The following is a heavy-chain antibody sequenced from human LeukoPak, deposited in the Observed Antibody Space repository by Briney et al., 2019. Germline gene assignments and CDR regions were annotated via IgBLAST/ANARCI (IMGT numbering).Heavy chain of an antibody. V-gene: IGHV3-33*06. Sequence: GGSLRLSCAASGFTFSSYGIHWVRQAPGKGLEWVAVIWYDGSNKYYADSVKGRFTISRDNSKNTLYLQMNSLRAEDTAVYYCAKDSTARIYYYYMDVWGKGTTVTVSS. CDR3: AKDSTARIYYYYMDV. D-gene: IGHD4-17*01. J-gene: IGHJ6*03. CDR1: GFTFSSYG. CDR2: IWYDGSNK.